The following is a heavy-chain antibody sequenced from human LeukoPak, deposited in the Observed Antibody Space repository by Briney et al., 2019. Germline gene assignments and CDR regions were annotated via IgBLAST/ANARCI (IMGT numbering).Heavy chain of an antibody. CDR1: GYSISSGYY. J-gene: IGHJ4*02. Sequence: PSETLSLTCTVSGYSISSGYYWGWIRQPPGKGLEWIGSIYHSGSTYYNPSLKSRVTISVDRSKNQFSLKLSSVTAADTAVYYCARDPAKKNYYDSSGYPDCWGQGTLVTVSS. D-gene: IGHD3-22*01. CDR2: IYHSGST. V-gene: IGHV4-38-2*02. CDR3: ARDPAKKNYYDSSGYPDC.